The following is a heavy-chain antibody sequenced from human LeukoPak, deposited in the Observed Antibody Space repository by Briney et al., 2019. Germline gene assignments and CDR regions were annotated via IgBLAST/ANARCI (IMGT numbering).Heavy chain of an antibody. J-gene: IGHJ4*02. CDR2: ISSGGSYE. V-gene: IGHV3-30*07. D-gene: IGHD2-15*01. CDR3: AKTTTGYSSGRYPAWPIDY. CDR1: GFTFSSYA. Sequence: GGSLRLSCAASGFTFSSYAMHWVRQAPGKGLEWVSIISSGGSYEYYADSVKGRFTISRDNSKNTVYLQMDSLRAEDTAIYYCAKTTTGYSSGRYPAWPIDYWGQGTLVTVSS.